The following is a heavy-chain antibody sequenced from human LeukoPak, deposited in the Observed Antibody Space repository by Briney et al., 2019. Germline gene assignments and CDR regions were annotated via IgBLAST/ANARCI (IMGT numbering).Heavy chain of an antibody. J-gene: IGHJ4*02. CDR1: GGSISSGDYY. CDR2: IYYSGST. D-gene: IGHD2-15*01. CDR3: ASSERGGSCKF. V-gene: IGHV4-30-4*01. Sequence: SQTLSLTCTVSGGSISSGDYYWSWIPQPPGKGLEGIVYIYYSGSTYYNPSLKSRVTISVDTSKNQFSLKLSSVTAADTAVYYCASSERGGSCKFWGQGTVVTVSS.